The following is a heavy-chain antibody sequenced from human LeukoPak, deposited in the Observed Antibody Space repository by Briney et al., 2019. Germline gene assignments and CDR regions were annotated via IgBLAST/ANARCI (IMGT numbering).Heavy chain of an antibody. D-gene: IGHD1-26*01. CDR1: GFTFNDYG. CDR2: IRSKAYVGTT. Sequence: GGSLRLSCTASGFTFNDYGMSWVREAPGKGLEWIGFIRSKAYVGTTEYAASVKGRFTISRDDSKSIAYLRMNSLKTEDIAVFYCTRDPPWEVADYWGEGTLVTGST. J-gene: IGHJ4*02. V-gene: IGHV3-49*04. CDR3: TRDPPWEVADY.